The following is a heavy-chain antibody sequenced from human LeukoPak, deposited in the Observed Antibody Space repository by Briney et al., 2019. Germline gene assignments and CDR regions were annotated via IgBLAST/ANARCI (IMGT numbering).Heavy chain of an antibody. CDR2: TYYRSKWYY. V-gene: IGHV6-1*01. J-gene: IGHJ3*01. CDR1: GDTVSSNSAA. CDR3: ARGFALDF. Sequence: QTLSLTCDISGDTVSSNSAAWNWIRQSPSRGLEWLGRTYYRSKWYYDYAVSVKSRITISPDTSKNQFSLQLNSVTADDTAVYYCARGFALDFWGQGTMVTVSS.